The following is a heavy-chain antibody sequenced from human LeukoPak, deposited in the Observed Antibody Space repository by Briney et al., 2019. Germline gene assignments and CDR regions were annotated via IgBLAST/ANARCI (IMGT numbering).Heavy chain of an antibody. CDR3: AGTTVVNTWFDP. V-gene: IGHV4-4*09. Sequence: SETLSLTCTVSGGSISGYYWSWLRQPPGKGLEWIGYIYTSGSTNYNPSLKSRVTISVDTSKNQLSLKLSSVTAADTAVYYCAGTTVVNTWFDPWGQGTLVTVSS. J-gene: IGHJ5*02. D-gene: IGHD4-23*01. CDR1: GGSISGYY. CDR2: IYTSGST.